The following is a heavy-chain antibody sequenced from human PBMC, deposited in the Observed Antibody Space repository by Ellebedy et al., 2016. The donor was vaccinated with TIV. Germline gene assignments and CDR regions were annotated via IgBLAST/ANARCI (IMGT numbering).Heavy chain of an antibody. CDR1: GFSSSDYY. V-gene: IGHV3-11*06. CDR2: ISSSGSDT. J-gene: IGHJ4*02. CDR3: ARGQAVAGSHFDY. Sequence: GESLKISCAASGFSSSDYYMSWIRQVPGTGLEWLSYISSSGSDTNYADSVKGRFTISRDNAKNSLYLEMNSLKVEDTAVYYCARGQAVAGSHFDYWGQGTLVTVSS. D-gene: IGHD6-19*01.